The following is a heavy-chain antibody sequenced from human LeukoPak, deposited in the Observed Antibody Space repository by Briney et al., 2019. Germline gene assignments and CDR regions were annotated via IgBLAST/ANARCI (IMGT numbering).Heavy chain of an antibody. CDR2: IYSGGST. J-gene: IGHJ4*02. Sequence: GGSLRLSCAASGFTVSSNYMSWVRQAPGKGLEWVSVIYSGGSTYYADSVKGRLTISRDNSKNTLYLQMNSLRAEDTAVYYCARGQSSTSCCHFDYWGQGTLVTVSS. V-gene: IGHV3-66*02. CDR1: GFTVSSNY. D-gene: IGHD2-2*01. CDR3: ARGQSSTSCCHFDY.